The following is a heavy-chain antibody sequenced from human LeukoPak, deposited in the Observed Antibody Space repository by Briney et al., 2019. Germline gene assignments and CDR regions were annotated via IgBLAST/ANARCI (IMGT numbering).Heavy chain of an antibody. Sequence: SETLSLTCTVSGGSISSSSYYWGWIHQPPGKELEWIGSIYYSGSTYYNPSLKSRVTISVDTTKNQFSLKLSSVTAADTAVYYCARHGWTHPFDPWGQGTLVTVSS. CDR3: ARHGWTHPFDP. V-gene: IGHV4-39*01. CDR2: IYYSGST. CDR1: GGSISSSSYY. J-gene: IGHJ5*02. D-gene: IGHD6-19*01.